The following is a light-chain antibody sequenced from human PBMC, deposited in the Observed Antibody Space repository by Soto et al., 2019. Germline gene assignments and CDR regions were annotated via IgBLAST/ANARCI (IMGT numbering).Light chain of an antibody. CDR2: DAS. Sequence: EIVLTQSPATLSLSPGERATLSCGARQSVSSSYLAWYQQKPGLAPRLLIYDASSRATGIPDRFSGSGSGTDFTLTISRLEPEDCAVYYCQQYGSSPWTFGQGTRVEIK. CDR3: QQYGSSPWT. J-gene: IGKJ1*01. CDR1: QSVSSSY. V-gene: IGKV3D-20*01.